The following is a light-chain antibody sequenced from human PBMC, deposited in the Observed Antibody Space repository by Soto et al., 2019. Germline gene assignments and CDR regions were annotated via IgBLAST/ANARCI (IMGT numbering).Light chain of an antibody. CDR3: QQAYSFPIT. Sequence: DIQVTHSPSSVSSSVLYIFTITCLASQDIAGYLAWYQHKPGRTPELLIHGASRLQSGVPARFSGSGSGTDFTLSINSLQPEDFATFYCQQAYSFPITFGQGTRLEIK. V-gene: IGKV1D-12*01. J-gene: IGKJ5*01. CDR1: QDIAGY. CDR2: GAS.